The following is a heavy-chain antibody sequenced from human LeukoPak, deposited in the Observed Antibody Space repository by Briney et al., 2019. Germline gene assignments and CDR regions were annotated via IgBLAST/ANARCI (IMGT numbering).Heavy chain of an antibody. Sequence: ASVKFSCKASGYTFTTYYMHWVRQAPGQGLEWMGIINPSGGSTSYAQKFQGRVTITRDTSTSTVYMEVSSLRSEDTAVYYCARDRHGSGTYNYYGMDVWGQGTTVTVSS. J-gene: IGHJ6*02. CDR3: ARDRHGSGTYNYYGMDV. V-gene: IGHV1-46*01. D-gene: IGHD3-10*01. CDR2: INPSGGST. CDR1: GYTFTTYY.